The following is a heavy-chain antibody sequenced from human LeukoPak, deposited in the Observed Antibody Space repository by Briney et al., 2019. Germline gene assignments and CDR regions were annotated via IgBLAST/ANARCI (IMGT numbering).Heavy chain of an antibody. CDR3: ASSKRYYDILTGYYTPYYYMDV. J-gene: IGHJ6*03. V-gene: IGHV4-34*01. Sequence: GSLRLSCTDSGFTFSSHWMSWVRQAPGKGLEWIGEINHSGSTNYNPSLKSRVTISVDTSKNQFSLKLSSVTAADTAVYYCASSKRYYDILTGYYTPYYYMDVWGKGTTVTISS. D-gene: IGHD3-9*01. CDR1: GFTFSSHW. CDR2: INHSGST.